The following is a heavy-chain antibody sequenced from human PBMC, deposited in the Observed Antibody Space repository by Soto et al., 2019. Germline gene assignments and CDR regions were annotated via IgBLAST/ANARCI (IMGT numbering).Heavy chain of an antibody. J-gene: IGHJ3*02. D-gene: IGHD1-1*01. V-gene: IGHV4-59*11. CDR2: ISYSGNT. CDR1: GGSIGNQY. Sequence: SETLSLTCTVSGGSIGNQYWTWIRQRPGKGLEWIGHISYSGNTNYNPSLKSRVLISQDTSNNQFSLRLSSVTAADTAVYYCARRDWSEAFDIWGQGTMVTVSS. CDR3: ARRDWSEAFDI.